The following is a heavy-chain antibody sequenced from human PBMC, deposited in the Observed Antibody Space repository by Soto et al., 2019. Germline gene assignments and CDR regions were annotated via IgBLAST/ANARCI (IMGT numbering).Heavy chain of an antibody. CDR1: GFAFSNCA. V-gene: IGHV3-23*01. CDR3: AKGDTSTWYDFDH. D-gene: IGHD6-13*01. J-gene: IGHJ4*02. Sequence: EVQLLESGGGVVQPGGSLRLSCTASGFAFSNCAMSWVRQAPGKGLEWVSGIYCSGDNTHYADSVKGRFAISRDNSKDTLYLQVSYLRAEDKAVYYCAKGDTSTWYDFDHWGQGTLVIVSS. CDR2: IYCSGDNT.